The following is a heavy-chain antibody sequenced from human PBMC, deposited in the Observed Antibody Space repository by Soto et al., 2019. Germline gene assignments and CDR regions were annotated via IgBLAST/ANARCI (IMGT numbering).Heavy chain of an antibody. D-gene: IGHD3-9*01. J-gene: IGHJ5*02. Sequence: PGGSLRLSCAASGFTFSSYSMNWVRQAPGKGLEWVSYISSSSSTIYYADSVKGRFTISRDNAKNSLYLQMNSLRDEDTAAYYCAREYYDILTGLNWFDPWGQGTLVTVSS. CDR3: AREYYDILTGLNWFDP. V-gene: IGHV3-48*02. CDR2: ISSSSSTI. CDR1: GFTFSSYS.